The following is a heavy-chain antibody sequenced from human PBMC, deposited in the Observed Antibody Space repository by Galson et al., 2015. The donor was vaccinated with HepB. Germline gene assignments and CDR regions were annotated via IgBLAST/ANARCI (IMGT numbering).Heavy chain of an antibody. CDR2: IWHDGSEK. D-gene: IGHD2-21*02. V-gene: IGHV3-33*08. Sequence: SLRLSCATSGFHFSSYGMHWVRQAPGMGLEWVSLIWHDGSEKYYTESVKGRFTISRDNSREMVYLQMNNLRVDDTAIYYCARPPLVVDTAHDALEFWGRGTVVTVSS. CDR3: ARPPLVVDTAHDALEF. CDR1: GFHFSSYG. J-gene: IGHJ3*01.